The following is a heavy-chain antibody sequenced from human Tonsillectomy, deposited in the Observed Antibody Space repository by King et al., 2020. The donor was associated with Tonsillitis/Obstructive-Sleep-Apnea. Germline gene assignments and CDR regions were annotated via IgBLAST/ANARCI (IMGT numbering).Heavy chain of an antibody. V-gene: IGHV4-34*01. Sequence: VQLQQWGAGLLKPSETLSLTCSVYGGSFSGYYWSWIRQPPGKGLEWIGEINHSGSTNYNPSLKSRVTISVDTSKNQFSLKLSSLTAADTAVYYCARVCPFTISPHTCYYFYMDVWGKGTTVTVSS. CDR2: INHSGST. D-gene: IGHD3-3*02. CDR1: GGSFSGYY. J-gene: IGHJ6*03. CDR3: ARVCPFTISPHTCYYFYMDV.